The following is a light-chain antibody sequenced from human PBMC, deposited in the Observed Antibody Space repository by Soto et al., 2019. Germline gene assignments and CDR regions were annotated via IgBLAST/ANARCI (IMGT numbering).Light chain of an antibody. J-gene: IGKJ1*01. CDR3: HHYGSSTRT. CDR1: QSVTSSY. Sequence: EIVLTQSPGTVSLSPGERATLSCRASQSVTSSYLAWYQQKPGQAPRLLIYGASSRATGIPDRFSGSGSGTDFTLTITRLEPEDFAVYYCHHYGSSTRTFGQGTKVEIK. CDR2: GAS. V-gene: IGKV3-20*01.